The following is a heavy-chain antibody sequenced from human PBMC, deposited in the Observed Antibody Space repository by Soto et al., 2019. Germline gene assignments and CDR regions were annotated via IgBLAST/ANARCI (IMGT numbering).Heavy chain of an antibody. D-gene: IGHD3-3*01. CDR1: GFTFSSYG. J-gene: IGHJ6*02. V-gene: IGHV3-30*18. CDR2: ISYDGSNK. CDR3: GKASTGSALEWLLYRSYYYGMDV. Sequence: QVQLVESGGGVVQPGRSLRLSCAASGFTFSSYGMHWVRQAPGKGLEWVAVISYDGSNKYYADSVKGRFTISRDNSKNTLYLQMNSLRAEDTAVYYCGKASTGSALEWLLYRSYYYGMDVWGQGTTVTVSS.